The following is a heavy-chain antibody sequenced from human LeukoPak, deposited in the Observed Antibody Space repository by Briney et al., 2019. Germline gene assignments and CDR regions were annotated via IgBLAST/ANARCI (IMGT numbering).Heavy chain of an antibody. J-gene: IGHJ4*02. CDR3: ARKHDYGDYGFDY. CDR2: INHSGST. CDR1: GGSFSGYY. V-gene: IGHV4-34*01. Sequence: SETLSLTCAVYGGSFSGYYWSWIRQPPGKGLEWIGEINHSGSTNYNPSLKSRVTMSVDTSKNQFSLKLSSVTAADTAVYYCARKHDYGDYGFDYWGQGTLVTVSS. D-gene: IGHD4-17*01.